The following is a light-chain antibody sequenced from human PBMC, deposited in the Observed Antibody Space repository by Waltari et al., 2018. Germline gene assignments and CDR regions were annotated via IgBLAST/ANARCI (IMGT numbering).Light chain of an antibody. CDR1: SSDVGGYDS. Sequence: QSALTQPRSVSGSPGQSVTISCTGTSSDVGGYDSVSWYQQHPGKAPKLMIYDVNKRPVGVPDRLSGSKSGNTAFLTISGLQGEDEADYYCCSFAGSPPYVFGTGTKVTVL. CDR2: DVN. V-gene: IGLV2-11*01. CDR3: CSFAGSPPYV. J-gene: IGLJ1*01.